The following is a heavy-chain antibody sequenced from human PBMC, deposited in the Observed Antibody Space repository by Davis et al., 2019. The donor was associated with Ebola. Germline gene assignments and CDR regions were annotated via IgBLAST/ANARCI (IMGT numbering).Heavy chain of an antibody. Sequence: PGGSLRLSCAASGFTFTNDCMHWVRQAPGKGLEWVGRIQSKTDGATTDYAAPVKGRFTISRDDSKNTLYLQMNSLKSKDTAVYYCTTDQSRTYRNDAFDIWGQGTMVTVSS. V-gene: IGHV3-15*07. CDR1: GFTFTNDC. CDR3: TTDQSRTYRNDAFDI. D-gene: IGHD2-2*01. J-gene: IGHJ3*02. CDR2: IQSKTDGATT.